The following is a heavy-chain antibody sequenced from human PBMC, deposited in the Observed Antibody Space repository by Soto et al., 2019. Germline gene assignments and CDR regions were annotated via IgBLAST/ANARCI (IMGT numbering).Heavy chain of an antibody. Sequence: PSETLSLTCIVSGESISSSSYYWGWIRQPPGKGLEWIGYIYYSGSTYYNPSLKSRVTISVDTSKNQFSLKLSSVTAADTAVYYCASSPAYYYDSSGSDDAFDIWGQGTMVTVSS. J-gene: IGHJ3*02. CDR1: GESISSSSYY. CDR2: IYYSGST. D-gene: IGHD3-22*01. V-gene: IGHV4-31*03. CDR3: ASSPAYYYDSSGSDDAFDI.